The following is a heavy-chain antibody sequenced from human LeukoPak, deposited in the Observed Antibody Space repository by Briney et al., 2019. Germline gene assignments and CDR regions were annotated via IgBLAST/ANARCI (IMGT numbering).Heavy chain of an antibody. J-gene: IGHJ4*02. V-gene: IGHV4-31*03. CDR3: ARDRAGDKFDY. CDR1: GGSISSGGYY. Sequence: SETLSLTCTVSGGSISSGGYYWSWIRQHPGKGLEWIGYIYYSGSTYYNPSLKSRVTISVATSKNQFSLKLSSVTAADTAVYYCARDRAGDKFDYWGQGTLVTVSS. D-gene: IGHD2-21*01. CDR2: IYYSGST.